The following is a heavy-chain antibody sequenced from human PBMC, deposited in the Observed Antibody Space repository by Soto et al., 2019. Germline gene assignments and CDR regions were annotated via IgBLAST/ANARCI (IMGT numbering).Heavy chain of an antibody. V-gene: IGHV4-4*02. CDR2: IYHSGST. J-gene: IGHJ4*02. D-gene: IGHD2-15*01. CDR1: SGSISSSNW. CDR3: ASAVLPRYRSGGSCPLDY. Sequence: QVQLQESGPGLVKPSGTLSLTCAVSSGSISSSNWWSWVRQPPGKGLEWIGEIYHSGSTNYNPSLKSRVTISVDKSKNQFSLKLSSVTAADTAVYYCASAVLPRYRSGGSCPLDYWGQGTLVTVSS.